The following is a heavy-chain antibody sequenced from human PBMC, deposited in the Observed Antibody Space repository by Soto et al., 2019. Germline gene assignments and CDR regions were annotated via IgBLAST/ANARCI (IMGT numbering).Heavy chain of an antibody. Sequence: GESLEISCKGSGYSFTSYWIGCVRQMPGKGLEWMGIIYPGDSDTRYSPSFQGQVTISADKSISTAYLQWSSLKASDTAMYYCARHPDYYDSSGYSGFDYWGEGTLVTVS. D-gene: IGHD3-22*01. J-gene: IGHJ4*02. CDR3: ARHPDYYDSSGYSGFDY. V-gene: IGHV5-51*01. CDR2: IYPGDSDT. CDR1: GYSFTSYW.